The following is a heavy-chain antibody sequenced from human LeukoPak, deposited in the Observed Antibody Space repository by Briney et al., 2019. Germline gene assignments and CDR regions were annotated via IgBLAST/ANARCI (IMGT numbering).Heavy chain of an antibody. Sequence: GASVKVSCKASGYTFTSYYMHWVRQAPGQGLEWMGIINPSGGSTSYAQKFQGRVTMTRDTSTSTVYMELSSLRSEDTAMYYCARDLDLYGGYVDYFDYWGQGTLVTVSS. V-gene: IGHV1-46*01. CDR2: INPSGGST. J-gene: IGHJ4*02. CDR1: GYTFTSYY. CDR3: ARDLDLYGGYVDYFDY. D-gene: IGHD5-12*01.